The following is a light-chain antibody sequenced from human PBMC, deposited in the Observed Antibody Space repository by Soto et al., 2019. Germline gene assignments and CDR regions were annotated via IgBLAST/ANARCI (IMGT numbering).Light chain of an antibody. J-gene: IGKJ1*01. CDR1: QSISAW. CDR2: DAS. V-gene: IGKV1-5*01. CDR3: LQYHTYRT. Sequence: DIQMTQSPSTLSASVGDSVSINCRASQSISAWLAWYQQKPGKAPKLLIYDASSLESGVPSRFSGSGSGTEFTLTISSLQPDDFATYYCLQYHTYRTFGQGTKVDI.